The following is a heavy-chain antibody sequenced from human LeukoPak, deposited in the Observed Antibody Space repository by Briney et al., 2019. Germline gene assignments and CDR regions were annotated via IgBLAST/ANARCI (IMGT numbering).Heavy chain of an antibody. CDR1: GFTFSGYW. V-gene: IGHV3-74*01. CDR2: INIDGSST. D-gene: IGHD5-12*01. J-gene: IGHJ4*02. CDR3: ARGRLRTRFDY. Sequence: GGSLRLSCAASGFTFSGYWMHWVRHAPGKGLVWVSRINIDGSSTTYADSVKGRFTISRDNAKNTLYLQTNSLRAEDTAVYYCARGRLRTRFDYWGQGTLVTVSS.